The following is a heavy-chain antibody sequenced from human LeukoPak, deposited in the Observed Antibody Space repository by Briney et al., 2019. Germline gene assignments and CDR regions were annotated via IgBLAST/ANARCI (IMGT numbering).Heavy chain of an antibody. CDR1: GFTFSSYD. J-gene: IGHJ3*02. CDR2: IGTAGDT. V-gene: IGHV3-13*01. CDR3: ARDEILSGAFDI. Sequence: GGSLRLSCAASGFTFSSYDMHWVRQATGKGLEWVSAIGTAGDTYYPGSVKGRFTISRENAKNSLYLQMNSLRAEGTAVYYCARDEILSGAFDIWGQGTMVTVSS. D-gene: IGHD5-24*01.